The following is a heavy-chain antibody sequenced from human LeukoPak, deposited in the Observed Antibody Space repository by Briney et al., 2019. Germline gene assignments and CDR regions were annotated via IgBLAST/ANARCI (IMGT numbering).Heavy chain of an antibody. CDR2: IYYSGST. CDR3: ASIWFGGYGFDY. V-gene: IGHV4-59*01. D-gene: IGHD3-10*01. Sequence: SETLSLTCTVSGGSISSYYWSWIRQPPGKGLEWIGYIYYSGSTNYNPSLKRRVTISVDTSKNQFSLKLSSVTAADTAVYYCASIWFGGYGFDYWGQGTLVTVSS. CDR1: GGSISSYY. J-gene: IGHJ4*02.